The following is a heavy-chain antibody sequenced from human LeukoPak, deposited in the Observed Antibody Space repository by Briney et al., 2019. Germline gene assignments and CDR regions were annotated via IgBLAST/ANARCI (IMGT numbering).Heavy chain of an antibody. Sequence: GGSLRLSCAASGFTFSSQTMNWVRQAPGKGLEWISYISSSSGVIYYADSVKGRFTISRDNAKSSLYLQMNSLRAEDTAVYYCARVQGATNTDYYYYGMDVWGQGTTVTVSS. CDR2: ISSSSGVI. D-gene: IGHD5-12*01. CDR3: ARVQGATNTDYYYYGMDV. CDR1: GFTFSSQT. J-gene: IGHJ6*02. V-gene: IGHV3-48*04.